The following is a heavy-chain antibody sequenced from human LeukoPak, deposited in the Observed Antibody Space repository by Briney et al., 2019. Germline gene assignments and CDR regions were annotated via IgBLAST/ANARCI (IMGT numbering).Heavy chain of an antibody. D-gene: IGHD3-9*01. CDR1: GFTFSSYW. CDR3: ARAGYFALEDAFDI. CDR2: INSDGSST. V-gene: IGHV3-74*01. J-gene: IGHJ3*02. Sequence: GGSLRLSCAASGFTFSSYWMQWVRQAPGKGLVWVSRINSDGSSTSYADSVKGRFTISRDNAKNTLYLQMNSLRAEDTAVYYCARAGYFALEDAFDIWGQGTMVTVSS.